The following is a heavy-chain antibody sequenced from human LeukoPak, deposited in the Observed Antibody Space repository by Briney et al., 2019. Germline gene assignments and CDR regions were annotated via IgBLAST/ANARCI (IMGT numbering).Heavy chain of an antibody. D-gene: IGHD3-22*01. V-gene: IGHV3-48*03. CDR2: ISSSGSTI. CDR3: ARDRYYDSSGKDY. CDR1: GFTFSSYE. Sequence: QPGGSLRLSCAASGFTFSSYEMNWVRQAPGKGLEWVSYISSSGSTIYYADSVKGRFTISRDNAKNSLYLQMNSPRAEDAAVYYCARDRYYDSSGKDYWGQGTLVTVSS. J-gene: IGHJ4*02.